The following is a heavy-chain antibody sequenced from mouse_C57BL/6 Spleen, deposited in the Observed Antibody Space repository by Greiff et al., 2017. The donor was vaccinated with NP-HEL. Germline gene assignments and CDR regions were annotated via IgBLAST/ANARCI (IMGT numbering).Heavy chain of an antibody. Sequence: QVQLQQPGAELVKPGASVKLSCKASGYTFTSYWMHWVKQRPGQGLEWIGWIFPGSGSTYYNEKFKGKATLTVDKSSSTAYMLLSSLTSEDSAVYFCAAYYGSSSDWYFDVWGTGTTVTVSS. D-gene: IGHD1-1*01. CDR2: IFPGSGST. V-gene: IGHV1-75*01. CDR1: GYTFTSYW. CDR3: AAYYGSSSDWYFDV. J-gene: IGHJ1*03.